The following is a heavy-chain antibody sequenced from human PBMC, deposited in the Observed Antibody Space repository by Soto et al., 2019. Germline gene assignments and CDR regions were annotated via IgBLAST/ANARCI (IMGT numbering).Heavy chain of an antibody. J-gene: IGHJ4*02. CDR1: GGSISSSNW. CDR2: IYHSGST. V-gene: IGHV4-4*02. Sequence: QVQLQESGPGLVKPSGTLSLTCAVSGGSISSSNWWSWVRQPPGKGLEWIGEIYHSGSTNYNPSLKSRVTISVDKSKNQFSLKLSSVTAADAAVYYCARDVVNSKRGGGSSQLVYWGQGTLVTVSS. CDR3: ARDVVNSKRGGGSSQLVY. D-gene: IGHD2-15*01.